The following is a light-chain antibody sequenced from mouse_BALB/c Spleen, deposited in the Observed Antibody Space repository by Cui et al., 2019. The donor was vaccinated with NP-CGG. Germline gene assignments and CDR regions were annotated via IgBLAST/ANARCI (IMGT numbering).Light chain of an antibody. V-gene: IGLV1*01. CDR1: TMAVTTSNY. Sequence: QAVLTQESALTTSPGETVTLTCRSSTMAVTTSNYANGVQEKPDHLFTGLIGGTNNRAPGVPARFSGSLIGDKAALTITGAQTEDEAIYFCALWYSNHWVFGGGTKLTVL. CDR2: GTN. J-gene: IGLJ1*01. CDR3: ALWYSNHWV.